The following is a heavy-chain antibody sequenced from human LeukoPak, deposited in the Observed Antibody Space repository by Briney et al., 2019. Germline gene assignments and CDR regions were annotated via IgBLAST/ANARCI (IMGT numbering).Heavy chain of an antibody. CDR3: ARSPTYYYGSGSPYGMDV. CDR2: INPNSGGT. V-gene: IGHV1-2*02. J-gene: IGHJ6*02. CDR1: GYTFTGYY. Sequence: ASVKVSCKASGYTFTGYYMHWVRQAPGQGLEWMGWINPNSGGTSYAQKFQGRVTMTRDTSISTAYMELSRLRSDDTAVYYCARSPTYYYGSGSPYGMDVWGQGTTVTVSS. D-gene: IGHD3-10*01.